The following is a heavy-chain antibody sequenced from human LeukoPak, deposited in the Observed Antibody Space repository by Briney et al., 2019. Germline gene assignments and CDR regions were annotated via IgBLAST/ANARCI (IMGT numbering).Heavy chain of an antibody. CDR2: FDPEDGET. V-gene: IGHV1-24*01. D-gene: IGHD3-10*01. CDR1: GYTLTELS. J-gene: IGHJ4*02. Sequence: ASVKVSCKVSGYTLTELSMHRVRQAPGKGLEWMGGFDPEDGETIYAQKFQGRATMTEDTSTDTAYMELSSLRSEDTAVYYCATVGVLWFREGYFDYWGQGTLVTVSS. CDR3: ATVGVLWFREGYFDY.